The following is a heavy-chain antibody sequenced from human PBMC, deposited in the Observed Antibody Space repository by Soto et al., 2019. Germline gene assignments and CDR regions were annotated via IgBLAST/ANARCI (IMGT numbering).Heavy chain of an antibody. Sequence: PSETLSLTCTVSGGSISSSSYYWGWIRQPPGKGLEWIGSIYYSGSTYYNPSLKSRVTISVDTSKNQFSLKLSSVTAADTAVYYCARDIVVVPAAHFTPWGQGTLVTVSS. V-gene: IGHV4-39*02. J-gene: IGHJ5*02. D-gene: IGHD2-2*01. CDR2: IYYSGST. CDR1: GGSISSSSYY. CDR3: ARDIVVVPAAHFTP.